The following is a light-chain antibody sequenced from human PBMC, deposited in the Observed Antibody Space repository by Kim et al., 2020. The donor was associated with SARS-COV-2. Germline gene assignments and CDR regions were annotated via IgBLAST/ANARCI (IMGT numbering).Light chain of an antibody. CDR1: SSDVGGYNY. Sequence: QSALTQPASVSGSPGQSITISCTGTSSDVGGYNYVPWYQQHPGKAPKLMIYDVSKRPSGVSNRFSGSKSGNTASLTISGLQAEDEADYYCSSYTSSSTWVFGGGTQLTVL. CDR3: SSYTSSSTWV. V-gene: IGLV2-14*01. CDR2: DVS. J-gene: IGLJ3*02.